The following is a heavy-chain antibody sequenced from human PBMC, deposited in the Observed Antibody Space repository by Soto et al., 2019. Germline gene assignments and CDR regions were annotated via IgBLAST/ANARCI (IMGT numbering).Heavy chain of an antibody. Sequence: PSETLSLTCIVSGGSIGTYYWSWMRQSPGKGLEWLGDIYYSGSTNYNPSLRSRVTISVDTSKNQFSLKVISVPAADTAVYYCARGPPFTIFGVVRWLDPWGQGTPGTVSS. D-gene: IGHD3-3*01. CDR2: IYYSGST. V-gene: IGHV4-59*01. CDR3: ARGPPFTIFGVVRWLDP. CDR1: GGSIGTYY. J-gene: IGHJ5*02.